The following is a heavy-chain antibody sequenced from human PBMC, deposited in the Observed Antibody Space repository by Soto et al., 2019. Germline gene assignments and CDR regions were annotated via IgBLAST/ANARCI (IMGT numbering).Heavy chain of an antibody. CDR3: TREGGHDLRYFDWLLGNRKAIDY. V-gene: IGHV3-49*03. J-gene: IGHJ4*02. Sequence: GGPLRLSCTASGFTFGDYAMSWFRQAPGKGLEWVGFIRSKAYGGTTEYAASVKGRFTISRDDSKSIAYLQMNSLKTEDTAVYYCTREGGHDLRYFDWLLGNRKAIDYWGQGTLVTVSS. D-gene: IGHD3-9*01. CDR1: GFTFGDYA. CDR2: IRSKAYGGTT.